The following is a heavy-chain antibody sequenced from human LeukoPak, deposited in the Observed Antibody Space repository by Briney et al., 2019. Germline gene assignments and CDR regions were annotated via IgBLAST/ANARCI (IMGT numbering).Heavy chain of an antibody. V-gene: IGHV3-23*01. CDR1: GFTFSSYG. CDR2: VSSSGGTT. J-gene: IGHJ6*03. CDR3: AKNCGRGGYFRGGRCFPYYFFFMDG. D-gene: IGHD2-15*01. Sequence: GGTLRLSCAASGFTFSSYGMSWVRQAPGKGLEWVSAVSSSGGTTYYADSVKGRFTISGDNSKNTLSLQMNSLRAEDTAIYYCAKNCGRGGYFRGGRCFPYYFFFMDGRGKRTTVTTSS.